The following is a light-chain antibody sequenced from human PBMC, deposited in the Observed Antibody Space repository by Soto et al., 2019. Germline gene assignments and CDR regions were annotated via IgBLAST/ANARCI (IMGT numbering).Light chain of an antibody. J-gene: IGLJ2*01. CDR3: GTWDTSLSA. V-gene: IGLV1-51*01. CDR1: SSNIGNNY. Sequence: QSVLTQPPSVSAAPGQKVTISCSGSSSNIGNNYVSWYQQFPGTAPKLLIYDDNKRPSGIPDRFSGSKSGTSATLSITGLQTGDEADYYCGTWDTSLSAFGGGTQLTVL. CDR2: DDN.